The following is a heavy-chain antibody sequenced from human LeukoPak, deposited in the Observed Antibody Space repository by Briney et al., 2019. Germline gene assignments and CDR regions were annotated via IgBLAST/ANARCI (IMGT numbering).Heavy chain of an antibody. D-gene: IGHD1-26*01. CDR1: GYTFTSYY. Sequence: RASVKVSCTASGYTFTSYYMHWVRQAPGQGLEWMGIINPSGGSTSYAQKFQGRVTMTRDTSTSTVYMELSSLRSEDTAVYYCAREGGIVGASPLYYYYYGMDVWGQGTTVTVSS. CDR2: INPSGGST. J-gene: IGHJ6*02. CDR3: AREGGIVGASPLYYYYYGMDV. V-gene: IGHV1-46*01.